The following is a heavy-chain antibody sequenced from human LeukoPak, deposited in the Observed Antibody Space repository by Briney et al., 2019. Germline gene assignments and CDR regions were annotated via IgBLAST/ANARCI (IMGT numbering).Heavy chain of an antibody. V-gene: IGHV1-69*13. J-gene: IGHJ5*02. Sequence: GASVKVSCKASGGTFSSYAISWLRQAPGQGLEWMGGIIPIFGTANYAQKFQGRVTITADESTSTAYMELSSLRSEDTAVYYCARAQTNWFDPWGQGTLVTVSS. CDR3: ARAQTNWFDP. CDR1: GGTFSSYA. CDR2: IIPIFGTA.